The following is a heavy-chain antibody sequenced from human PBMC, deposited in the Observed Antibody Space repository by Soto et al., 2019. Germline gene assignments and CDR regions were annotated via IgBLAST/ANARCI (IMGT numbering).Heavy chain of an antibody. CDR1: GYTFTSYY. V-gene: IGHV1-46*01. D-gene: IGHD3-22*01. Sequence: ASVKVSCKASGYTFTSYYMHWVRHAPGQGLEWMGIINPSGGSTSYAQKFQGRVTMTRDTSTSTVYMELSSLRSEDTAVYYCARDPKYYYDSSGYYGDYWGQGTLVTVSS. CDR2: INPSGGST. CDR3: ARDPKYYYDSSGYYGDY. J-gene: IGHJ4*02.